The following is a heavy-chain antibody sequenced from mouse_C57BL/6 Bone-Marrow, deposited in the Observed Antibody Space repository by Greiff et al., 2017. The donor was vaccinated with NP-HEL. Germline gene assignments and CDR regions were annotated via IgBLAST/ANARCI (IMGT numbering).Heavy chain of an antibody. D-gene: IGHD6-1*01. Sequence: EVMLVESGGGLVQPGGSLSLSCAASGFTFTDYYMSWVRQPPGKALEWLGFIRNKANGYTTEYSASVKGRFTISRDNSQSILYLQMNALRAEDSATYYCARSRLPCAMDYWGQGTSVTVSS. CDR3: ARSRLPCAMDY. V-gene: IGHV7-3*01. CDR1: GFTFTDYY. CDR2: IRNKANGYTT. J-gene: IGHJ4*01.